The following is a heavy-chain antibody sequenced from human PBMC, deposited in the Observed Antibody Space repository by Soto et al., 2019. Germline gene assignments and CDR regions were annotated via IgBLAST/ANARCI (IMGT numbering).Heavy chain of an antibody. V-gene: IGHV3-30-3*01. D-gene: IGHD6-13*01. CDR3: ARVRSSWYNNWLDP. CDR1: GFTFSSYA. J-gene: IGHJ5*02. CDR2: ISYDGSNK. Sequence: GGSLRLSCAASGFTFSSYAMHWVRQAPGKGLEWVAVISYDGSNKYYADSVKGRFTISRDNSKNTLYLQMNSLRAEDTAVYYCARVRSSWYNNWLDPWGQGTLVTVSS.